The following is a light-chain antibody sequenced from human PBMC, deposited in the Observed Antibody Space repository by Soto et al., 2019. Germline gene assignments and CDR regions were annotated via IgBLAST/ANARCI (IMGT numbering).Light chain of an antibody. CDR2: KVS. CDR3: QHYNFFPWT. CDR1: QSIDTW. V-gene: IGKV1-5*03. Sequence: DIQMTQSPSTLSASVGDRVTITCRASQSIDTWLAWYQQKPGEVPKVLIYKVSNLQRGVPSRFSGSGSGTEFTLTISGLQPDDFATDYCQHYNFFPWTFGQGTRVESK. J-gene: IGKJ1*01.